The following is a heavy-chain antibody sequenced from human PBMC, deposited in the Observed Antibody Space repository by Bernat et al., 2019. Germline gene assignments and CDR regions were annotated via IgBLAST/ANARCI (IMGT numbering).Heavy chain of an antibody. CDR3: ARNDLRDSSGWYYFDY. Sequence: EVQLVESGGGLVQPGGSLRLSCAASGFTFSSYEMNWVRQAPGKGLEWVSYISSSGSTIYYAEAVKGRFTISRDNAKNSLYLQMNSRRAEDTAVYYCARNDLRDSSGWYYFDYWGQGTLVTVSS. J-gene: IGHJ4*02. CDR1: GFTFSSYE. D-gene: IGHD6-19*01. V-gene: IGHV3-48*03. CDR2: ISSSGSTI.